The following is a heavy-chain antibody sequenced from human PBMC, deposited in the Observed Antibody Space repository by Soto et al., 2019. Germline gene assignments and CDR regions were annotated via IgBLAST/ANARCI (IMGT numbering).Heavy chain of an antibody. J-gene: IGHJ4*02. V-gene: IGHV4-61*01. Sequence: PXESLSLPCTVSGGSVSSGIYYWSWIRQPPGKGLEWIGYIYYSGSTNYNPSLKSRVTISVDTSKNQFSLKLSSVTAADTAVYYCARGVAVADYWGQGTLVTVSS. D-gene: IGHD6-19*01. CDR1: GGSVSSGIYY. CDR3: ARGVAVADY. CDR2: IYYSGST.